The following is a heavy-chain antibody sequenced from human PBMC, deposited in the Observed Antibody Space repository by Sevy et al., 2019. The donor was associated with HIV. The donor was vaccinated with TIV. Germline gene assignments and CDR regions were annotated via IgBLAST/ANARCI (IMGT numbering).Heavy chain of an antibody. J-gene: IGHJ5*02. V-gene: IGHV4-61*02. CDR3: ARGHIVVVVAAQAGWFDP. D-gene: IGHD2-15*01. CDR1: GGSISSGSFY. CDR2: IYTSGST. Sequence: SETLSLTCTLSGGSISSGSFYWSWVRQPAGKGLEWIGRIYTSGSTNYNPSLKSRVTMSVDTSKNQFSLKLNSVTAADTAVYYCARGHIVVVVAAQAGWFDPWGQGTLVTVSS.